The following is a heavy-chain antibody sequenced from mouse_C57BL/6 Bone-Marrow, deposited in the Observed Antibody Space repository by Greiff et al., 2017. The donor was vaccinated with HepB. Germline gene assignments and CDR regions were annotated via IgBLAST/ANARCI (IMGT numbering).Heavy chain of an antibody. CDR1: GYTFTGYW. D-gene: IGHD1-1*01. CDR3: AREDYYYGSSPHFDY. Sequence: QVQLQQSGAELMKPGASVKLSCKATGYTFTGYWIEWVKQRPGHGLEWIGVILPGSGSTNYNEKFKGKATFTADTSSNTAYMQLSRLTTEDSAIYYCAREDYYYGSSPHFDYWGQGTTLTVSS. V-gene: IGHV1-9*01. CDR2: ILPGSGST. J-gene: IGHJ2*01.